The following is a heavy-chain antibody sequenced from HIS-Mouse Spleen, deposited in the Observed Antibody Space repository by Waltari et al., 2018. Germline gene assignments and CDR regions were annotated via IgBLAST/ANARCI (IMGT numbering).Heavy chain of an antibody. Sequence: QVQLVESGGGVVQPGRSLGLSCTAAGFPFSTYGMPWVRQAPGKGLEWVAVISYDGSNKYYADSVKGRFTISRDNSKNTLYLQMNSLRAEDTAVHYCAKDTSGSYSDYWGQGTLVTVSS. CDR3: AKDTSGSYSDY. CDR2: ISYDGSNK. J-gene: IGHJ4*02. V-gene: IGHV3-30*18. CDR1: GFPFSTYG. D-gene: IGHD1-26*01.